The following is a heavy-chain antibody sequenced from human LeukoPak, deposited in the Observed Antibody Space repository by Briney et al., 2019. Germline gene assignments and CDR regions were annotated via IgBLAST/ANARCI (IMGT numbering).Heavy chain of an antibody. D-gene: IGHD4-23*01. J-gene: IGHJ4*02. CDR3: ARDGKTFSGPGFRYDY. CDR2: ISYDGSNK. CDR1: GFTFSSYA. Sequence: PGRSLRLSCAASGFTFSSYAMHWVRQAPGKGLEWVAVISYDGSNKYYADSVKGRFTISRDNSKNTLYLQMNSLRAEDTAVYYCARDGKTFSGPGFRYDYWGQGTLVTVSS. V-gene: IGHV3-30*04.